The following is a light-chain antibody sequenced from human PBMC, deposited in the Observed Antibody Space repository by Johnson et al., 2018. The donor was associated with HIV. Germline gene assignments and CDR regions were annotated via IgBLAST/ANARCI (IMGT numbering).Light chain of an antibody. J-gene: IGLJ1*01. V-gene: IGLV1-51*02. CDR2: ENY. Sequence: QSVLTQPPSVSAAPGQRVTISCSGSSSNIGDNFVTWYQQFPGAAPKLLIFENYKRPSGIPDRFSDSQSGESATLAITGLQTGDEADYYCGTWDTSLGAQYVFGSGTKVTVL. CDR1: SSNIGDNF. CDR3: GTWDTSLGAQYV.